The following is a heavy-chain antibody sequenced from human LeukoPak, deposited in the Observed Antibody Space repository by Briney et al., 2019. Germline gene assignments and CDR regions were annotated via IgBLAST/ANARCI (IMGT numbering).Heavy chain of an antibody. Sequence: SETLSLTCTVSGYSISSGYYWGWIRPPPGKGLEWIGSIYHSGSTYYNPSLKSRVTISVDTSKNQFSLKLSSVTAADTAVYYCARGGYSYGGFFDYWGQGTLVTVSS. D-gene: IGHD5-18*01. CDR1: GYSISSGYY. CDR3: ARGGYSYGGFFDY. CDR2: IYHSGST. V-gene: IGHV4-38-2*02. J-gene: IGHJ4*02.